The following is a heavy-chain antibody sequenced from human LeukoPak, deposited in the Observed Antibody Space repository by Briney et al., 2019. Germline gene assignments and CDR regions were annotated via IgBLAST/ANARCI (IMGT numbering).Heavy chain of an antibody. Sequence: ASVKVSCKASGHTFTSYDINWVRQATGQGLEWMGWMNPNSGNTGYAQKFQGRVTMTRNTSISTAYMELSSLRSEDTAVYYCARGYYDILTGYSGNNWFDPWGQGTLVTVSS. J-gene: IGHJ5*02. CDR2: MNPNSGNT. CDR3: ARGYYDILTGYSGNNWFDP. V-gene: IGHV1-8*01. CDR1: GHTFTSYD. D-gene: IGHD3-9*01.